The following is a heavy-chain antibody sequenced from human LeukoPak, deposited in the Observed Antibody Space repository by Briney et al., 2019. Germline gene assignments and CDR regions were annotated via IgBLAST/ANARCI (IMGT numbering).Heavy chain of an antibody. V-gene: IGHV3-74*01. J-gene: IGHJ4*02. CDR1: GFTLSTYW. Sequence: GRSLRLSCAASGFTLSTYWMHWVRQAPGKGLVWVSLTNSDGSSTSYADSVKGRFTISRDNAKNTLFLQMNSLRAEDTAVYYCARDGEWQHFDHWGQGTLVTVSS. CDR2: TNSDGSST. CDR3: ARDGEWQHFDH. D-gene: IGHD3-3*01.